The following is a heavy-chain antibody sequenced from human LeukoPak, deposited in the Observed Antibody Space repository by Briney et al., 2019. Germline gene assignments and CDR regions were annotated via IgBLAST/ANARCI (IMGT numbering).Heavy chain of an antibody. D-gene: IGHD3-16*01. CDR3: ARVAQSSGGYGYYYYMDV. CDR1: GGTFSSYA. CDR2: IIPIFGTA. J-gene: IGHJ6*03. V-gene: IGHV1-69*05. Sequence: GASVKVSCKASGGTFSSYAISWVRQAPGQGLEWMGGIIPIFGTANYAQKFQGRVTITTDESTSTAYMELSSLRSEDTAVYYCARVAQSSGGYGYYYYMDVWGKGTTVTVSS.